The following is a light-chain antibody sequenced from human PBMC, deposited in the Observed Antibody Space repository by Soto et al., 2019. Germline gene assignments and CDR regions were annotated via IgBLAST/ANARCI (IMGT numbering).Light chain of an antibody. V-gene: IGLV3-21*04. Sequence: SYELTQPPSVSVAPGKTARITCGGNNSGSKSVHWYQQKPGQAPVLVIYYDSDRPSAIPERFSGSNSVNTATLTISRVEAGDEADYYCQVWDSSSDHSVVFGGGTKVTVL. J-gene: IGLJ2*01. CDR3: QVWDSSSDHSVV. CDR1: NSGSKS. CDR2: YDS.